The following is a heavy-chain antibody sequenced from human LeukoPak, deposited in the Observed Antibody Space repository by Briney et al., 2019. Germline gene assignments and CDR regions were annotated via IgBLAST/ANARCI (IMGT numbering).Heavy chain of an antibody. V-gene: IGHV3-74*03. CDR3: AKGWGVWFGGT. Sequence: GGSLRLSCAASGFTFSSDWMHWVRQAPGKGLVWVSRINSDGSSTKYADSVKGRFTISRDNAENTLYLQMNSLRAEDTAVYYCAKGWGVWFGGTWGQGTLVTVSS. J-gene: IGHJ5*02. D-gene: IGHD3-10*01. CDR2: INSDGSST. CDR1: GFTFSSDW.